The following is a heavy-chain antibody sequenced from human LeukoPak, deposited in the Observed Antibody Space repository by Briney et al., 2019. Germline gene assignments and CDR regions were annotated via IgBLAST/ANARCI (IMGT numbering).Heavy chain of an antibody. CDR2: ISYDGTNK. J-gene: IGHJ4*02. Sequence: GGSLRLSCAASGFTFSNYGMHWDRQAPGKGLEWVAVISYDGTNKYYADSVKGRFTISRDNSKNTLHLQMNSLRAEDTAVYYCAKDDRGNEAPFDYWGQGTLVTVSS. CDR3: AKDDRGNEAPFDY. V-gene: IGHV3-30*18. CDR1: GFTFSNYG.